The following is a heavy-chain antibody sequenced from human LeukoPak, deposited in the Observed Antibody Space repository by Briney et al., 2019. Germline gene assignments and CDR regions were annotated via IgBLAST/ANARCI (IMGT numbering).Heavy chain of an antibody. CDR1: GGSLSSSSYY. Sequence: PETLSLTCTVSGGSLSSSSYYWGWLRQPPGRGLEWLGSIYYSGITYYNPSVKSRFSISVHTSKNLIYLKVSSVTAADTAVYYCARGAANYGSGSPVDYWGQGTLVTVSS. CDR3: ARGAANYGSGSPVDY. V-gene: IGHV4-39*07. D-gene: IGHD4/OR15-4a*01. CDR2: IYYSGIT. J-gene: IGHJ4*02.